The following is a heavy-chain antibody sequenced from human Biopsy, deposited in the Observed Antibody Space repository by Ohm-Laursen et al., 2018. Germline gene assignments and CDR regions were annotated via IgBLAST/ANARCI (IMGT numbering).Heavy chain of an antibody. D-gene: IGHD5-18*01. Sequence: SLRLSCAAPGFTLTNHGMHWVRQAPGKGLEWVAVIRFDETNKHYADSVKGRFTISRDNSKNMLYLQMNTLRDADTAVYYCARDPRDTALGIFDYWGLGTLVTVSS. CDR3: ARDPRDTALGIFDY. CDR2: IRFDETNK. J-gene: IGHJ4*02. V-gene: IGHV3-33*01. CDR1: GFTLTNHG.